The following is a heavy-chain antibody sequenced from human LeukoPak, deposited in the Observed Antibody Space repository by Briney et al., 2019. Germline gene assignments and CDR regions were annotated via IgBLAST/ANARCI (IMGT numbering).Heavy chain of an antibody. CDR2: IYHSGST. CDR3: ARGGWTENDAFDI. D-gene: IGHD6-19*01. J-gene: IGHJ3*02. CDR1: GYSISSGYY. Sequence: SETLSLTCTVSGYSISSGYYWGWIRQPPGKGLEWIGSIYHSGSTYYNPSLKSRVTISVDTSKNQFSLKLSSVTAADTAVYYCARGGWTENDAFDIWGQGTMVTVSS. V-gene: IGHV4-38-2*02.